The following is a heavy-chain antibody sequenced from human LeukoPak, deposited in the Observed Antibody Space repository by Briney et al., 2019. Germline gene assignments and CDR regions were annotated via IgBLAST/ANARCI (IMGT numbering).Heavy chain of an antibody. V-gene: IGHV3-66*01. CDR3: ARDYMGSMVRGVIIYFDY. Sequence: PGGSLRLSCAASGFTFSSYGMHWVRQAPGKGLEWVSVIYSGGSTYYADSVKGRFTISRDNSKNTLYLQMNSLRAEDTAVYYCARDYMGSMVRGVIIYFDYWGQGTLVTVSS. CDR1: GFTFSSYG. J-gene: IGHJ4*02. CDR2: IYSGGST. D-gene: IGHD3-10*01.